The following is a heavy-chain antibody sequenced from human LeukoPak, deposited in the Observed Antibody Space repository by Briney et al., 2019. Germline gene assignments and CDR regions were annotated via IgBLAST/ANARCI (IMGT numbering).Heavy chain of an antibody. V-gene: IGHV1-46*01. CDR1: GYTFTGYY. D-gene: IGHD1-26*01. CDR3: ARDNSVGETAWWFDP. Sequence: VSVKVSCKASGYTFTGYYMHWVRQAPGRGLEWMGFINPSGSSAAYAQKFQGRLTMTRDMFTSTDYMELTSLTSDDTAVYYCARDNSVGETAWWFDPWGQGTLVTVSS. CDR2: INPSGSSA. J-gene: IGHJ5*02.